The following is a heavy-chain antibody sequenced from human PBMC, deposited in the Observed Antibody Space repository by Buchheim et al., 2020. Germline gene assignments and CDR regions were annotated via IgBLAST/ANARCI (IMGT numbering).Heavy chain of an antibody. D-gene: IGHD1-26*01. CDR2: VTGGDDTT. V-gene: IGHV3-23*01. CDR1: GFNFSDYA. Sequence: EVQLLESGGGLVKPGGSLRLSCAASGFNFSDYAMSWVRQAPGEGLEWVSIVTGGDDTTFYAAPVKAQFTISRDNSKNIPYLQMNSLRAEDTALYYCSKTGGSHWGFDSWGQGTL. J-gene: IGHJ4*02. CDR3: SKTGGSHWGFDS.